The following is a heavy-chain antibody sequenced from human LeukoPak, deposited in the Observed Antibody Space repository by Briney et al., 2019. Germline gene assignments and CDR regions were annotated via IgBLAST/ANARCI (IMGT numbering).Heavy chain of an antibody. CDR2: IDYRGST. V-gene: IGHV4-59*01. Sequence: NPSATRSLTCTVAGGSINNYSWSWIRQPPRKGPEWIEYIDYRGSTNYNPSLKGRVTFSVDTSKNQFSLKLNSVTAADTAVYYCARGGDYGDLRYFDYWGQGTLVTVSS. CDR3: ARGGDYGDLRYFDY. CDR1: GGSINNYS. J-gene: IGHJ4*02. D-gene: IGHD4-17*01.